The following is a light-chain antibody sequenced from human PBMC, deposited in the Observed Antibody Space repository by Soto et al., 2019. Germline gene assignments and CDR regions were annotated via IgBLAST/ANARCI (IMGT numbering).Light chain of an antibody. Sequence: QCVLTQPASVSGSPGQSINISCTGTSSGVGGYNYVSWYQHHPGKAPKLIIYDVSNRPSGVSNPFSGSKSGNTASLTISGLQPEDEADYYCSSYTTSNTRQIVFGTGTKVTVL. J-gene: IGLJ1*01. CDR3: SSYTTSNTRQIV. CDR2: DVS. CDR1: SSGVGGYNY. V-gene: IGLV2-14*03.